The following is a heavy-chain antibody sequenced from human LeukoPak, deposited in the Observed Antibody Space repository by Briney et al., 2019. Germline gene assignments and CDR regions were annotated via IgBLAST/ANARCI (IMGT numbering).Heavy chain of an antibody. CDR2: ISHYGKDK. D-gene: IGHD3-22*01. J-gene: IGHJ4*02. CDR1: GFTFSNYA. Sequence: GGSLRLSCAASGFTFSNYAMHWVRQAPGKGLEWVAVISHYGKDKFYADSVKGRFTLSRDTSKNTLSLEMNSLRADDTGVYFCARQPCVSGSGCVLDGWGQGTLVTVSS. V-gene: IGHV3-30*04. CDR3: ARQPCVSGSGCVLDG.